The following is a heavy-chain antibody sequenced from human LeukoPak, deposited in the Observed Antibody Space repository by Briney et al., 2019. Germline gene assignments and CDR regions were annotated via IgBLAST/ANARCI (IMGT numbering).Heavy chain of an antibody. CDR3: AREGAVPGIDP. Sequence: SETLSLTCTVSGYSITSGFSWGWIRQPPGKGLEWIATSSYYGSTSYSPSLQSRLFISMDTSKNQFSLSLTSVTAADTAVYYCAREGAVPGIDPWGQGSLVSVSS. J-gene: IGHJ5*02. CDR1: GYSITSGFS. V-gene: IGHV4-38-2*02. CDR2: SSYYGST. D-gene: IGHD3-16*01.